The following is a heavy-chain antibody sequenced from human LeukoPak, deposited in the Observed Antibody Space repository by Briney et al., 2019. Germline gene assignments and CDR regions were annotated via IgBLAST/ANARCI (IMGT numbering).Heavy chain of an antibody. CDR1: GFTFSSYS. J-gene: IGHJ6*03. D-gene: IGHD4-11*01. CDR2: ISSSSSTI. CDR3: ARRTVTTTPDYYYYMDV. V-gene: IGHV3-48*01. Sequence: GGSLRLSCAASGFTFSSYSMNWVRQAPGKGLEWVSYISSSSSTIYYADSVKGRFTISRDNAKNSLYLQMNSLRAEDTAVYYCARRTVTTTPDYYYYMDVWGKGTTVTVSS.